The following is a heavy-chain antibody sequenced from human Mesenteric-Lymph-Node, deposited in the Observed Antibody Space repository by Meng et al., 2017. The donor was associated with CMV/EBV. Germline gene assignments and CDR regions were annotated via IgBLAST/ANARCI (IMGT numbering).Heavy chain of an antibody. CDR3: ARDRSGAHVVVPAASHQYYYGMDV. CDR2: INPDSGVT. V-gene: IGHV1-2*02. CDR1: GYSFTTYY. Sequence: ASVKVSCKASGYSFTTYYVYWVRQAPGQGLEWMGWINPDSGVTEYAHKFQGRVTMTRDTSIRTAYMELTGLRSDDTAVYYCARDRSGAHVVVPAASHQYYYGMDVWGQGTTVTVSS. J-gene: IGHJ6*02. D-gene: IGHD2-2*01.